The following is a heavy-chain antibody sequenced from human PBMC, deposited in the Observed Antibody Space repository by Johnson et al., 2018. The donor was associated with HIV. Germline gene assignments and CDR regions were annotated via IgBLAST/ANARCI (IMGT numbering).Heavy chain of an antibody. V-gene: IGHV3-30*04. CDR1: GFTFSSYA. Sequence: QVQLLESGGGVVQPGRSLRLSCAASGFTFSSYAMHWVRQAPGKGLEWVAVISYDGSNKYYADSVKGRFTISRDNSKNTLYLQMNSLRAEDTALYYCAGRPSGADPVDIWGQGTMVTVSS. CDR3: AGRPSGADPVDI. D-gene: IGHD2-15*01. J-gene: IGHJ3*02. CDR2: ISYDGSNK.